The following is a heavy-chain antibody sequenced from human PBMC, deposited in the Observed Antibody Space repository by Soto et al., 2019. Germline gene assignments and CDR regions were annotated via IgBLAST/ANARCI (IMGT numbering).Heavy chain of an antibody. CDR1: GGSFSGYY. J-gene: IGHJ6*02. V-gene: IGHV4-34*01. Sequence: SETLSLTCAVYGGSFSGYYWSWIRQPPGKGLEWIGEINHSGSTNYNPSLKSRVTISVDTSKNQFSLKLSSVTAADTAVYYCAFGGLDYGMDVWGQGTTVTVSS. CDR2: INHSGST. D-gene: IGHD3-16*01. CDR3: AFGGLDYGMDV.